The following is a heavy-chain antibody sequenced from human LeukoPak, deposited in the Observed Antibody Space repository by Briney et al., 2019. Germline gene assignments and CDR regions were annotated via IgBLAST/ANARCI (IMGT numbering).Heavy chain of an antibody. D-gene: IGHD6-19*01. CDR3: AATEQWLTDY. CDR2: ISAYNGNT. V-gene: IGHV1-18*01. J-gene: IGHJ4*02. CDR1: GYTFTSYG. Sequence: ASVKVSCKASGYTFTSYGISWVRQAPGQGLEWVGWISAYNGNTNYAQKLQGRVTMTTDTSTSTAYMELRSLRSDDTAAYYCAATEQWLTDYWGQGTLVTVSS.